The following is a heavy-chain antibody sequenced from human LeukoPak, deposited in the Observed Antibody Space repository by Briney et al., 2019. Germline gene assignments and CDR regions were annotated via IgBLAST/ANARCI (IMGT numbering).Heavy chain of an antibody. CDR3: ARSIAARQPRAFDI. CDR2: IRYDGSNK. CDR1: GFTFSSYG. D-gene: IGHD6-6*01. V-gene: IGHV3-30*02. Sequence: GGSLRLSCAASGFTFSSYGMHWVRQAPGKGLEWVAFIRYDGSNKYYADSVKGRFTISRDNSKNTLYLQMNSLRVEDTAVYYRARSIAARQPRAFDIWGQGTMVTVSS. J-gene: IGHJ3*02.